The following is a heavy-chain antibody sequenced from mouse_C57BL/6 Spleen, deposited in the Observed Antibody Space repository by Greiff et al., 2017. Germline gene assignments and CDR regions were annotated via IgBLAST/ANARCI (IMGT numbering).Heavy chain of an antibody. V-gene: IGHV1-55*01. CDR3: AIRDYYGPHWYFDV. D-gene: IGHD1-1*01. CDR1: GYTFTSYW. Sequence: QVQLQQPGAELVQPGASVKMSCKASGYTFTSYWITWVQQRPGQGLEWVGDIYPGSGSTNYNEKIKSKATLTVDKTSSTPYLQLSSLTSEDSAVYYCAIRDYYGPHWYFDVWGTGTTVTVSS. CDR2: IYPGSGST. J-gene: IGHJ1*03.